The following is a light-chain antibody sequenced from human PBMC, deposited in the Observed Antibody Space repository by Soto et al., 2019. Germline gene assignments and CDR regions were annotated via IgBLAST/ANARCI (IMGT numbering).Light chain of an antibody. CDR1: QSVSSSY. J-gene: IGKJ1*01. Sequence: EIVLTQAPGTLSLSPGERSTLSCRASQSVSSSYLAWYQQKPGQAPRLLIYGASSRATGIPDRFSGSGSGTDFTLTISRLEPEDFAVYYCQQYGSSPWPFGQGTNVDI. CDR2: GAS. CDR3: QQYGSSPWP. V-gene: IGKV3-20*01.